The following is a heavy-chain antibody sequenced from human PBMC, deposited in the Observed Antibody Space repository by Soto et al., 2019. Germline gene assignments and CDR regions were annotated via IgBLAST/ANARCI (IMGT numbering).Heavy chain of an antibody. CDR2: ISRFSDRT. D-gene: IGHD1-20*01. CDR1: GFNFNSYT. CDR3: ATVHNTSRSFDY. J-gene: IGHJ4*02. Sequence: PGGSLRLSCSASGFNFNSYTMNWVRQAPGKGLEWVSSISRFSDRTYYADSVKGRFAIFRANAENSVYLQVNSLRAEDTAVYYCATVHNTSRSFDYWGQGTLVTVSS. V-gene: IGHV3-21*06.